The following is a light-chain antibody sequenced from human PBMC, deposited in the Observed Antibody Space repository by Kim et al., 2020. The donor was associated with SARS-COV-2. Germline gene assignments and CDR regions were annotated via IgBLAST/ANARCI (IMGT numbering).Light chain of an antibody. Sequence: DIQMTQSPSTLSVSVGDRVTITCRASQSIGTWLARYQQKPGKAPRLLIYEASNLDSGVPSRFSGSGSGTEFTLTISSLQTDDFATYYRQQYNRNPELTFGGGAKVDI. CDR3: QQYNRNPELT. CDR1: QSIGTW. V-gene: IGKV1-5*03. CDR2: EAS. J-gene: IGKJ4*01.